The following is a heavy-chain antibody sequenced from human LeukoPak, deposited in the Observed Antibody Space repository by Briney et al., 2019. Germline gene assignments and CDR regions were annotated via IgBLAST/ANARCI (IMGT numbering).Heavy chain of an antibody. D-gene: IGHD5-24*01. CDR1: GYSFTSYW. Sequence: GESLKISCKGSGYSFTSYWIGWVRQMPGKGLEWMGIIYPGDSDTRYSPSFQGQVTISADKSISTAYLQWSSLKASATAMYYCATSGRRDGYNYGDAFDIWGQGTMVTVSS. CDR2: IYPGDSDT. CDR3: ATSGRRDGYNYGDAFDI. V-gene: IGHV5-51*01. J-gene: IGHJ3*02.